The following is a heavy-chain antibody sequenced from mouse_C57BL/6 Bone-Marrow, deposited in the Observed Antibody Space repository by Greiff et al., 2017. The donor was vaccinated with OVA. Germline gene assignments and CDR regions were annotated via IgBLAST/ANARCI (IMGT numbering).Heavy chain of an antibody. CDR1: GFNIKDDY. D-gene: IGHD1-2*01. CDR3: TTKAITTGFDY. Sequence: EVQLQESGAELVRPGASVKLSCTASGFNIKDDYMHWVKQRPEQGLEWIGWIDPENGDTEYASKFQGKATITADTSSNTAYLQLSSLTSEDTAVYYCTTKAITTGFDYWGQGTTLTVSS. V-gene: IGHV14-4*01. J-gene: IGHJ2*01. CDR2: IDPENGDT.